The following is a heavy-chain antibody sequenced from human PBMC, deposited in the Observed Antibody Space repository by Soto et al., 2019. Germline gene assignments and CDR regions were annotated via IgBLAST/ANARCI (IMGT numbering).Heavy chain of an antibody. Sequence: GGSLRLSCAASRFTFSSYAMSWVRQAPGKGLEWVSAISGSGGSTYYADSVKGRFTISRDNSKNTLYLQMNSLRAEDTAVYYCAKAVTAISYYYGMDVWGQGTTVTVSS. CDR2: ISGSGGST. CDR3: AKAVTAISYYYGMDV. J-gene: IGHJ6*02. V-gene: IGHV3-23*01. D-gene: IGHD5-18*01. CDR1: RFTFSSYA.